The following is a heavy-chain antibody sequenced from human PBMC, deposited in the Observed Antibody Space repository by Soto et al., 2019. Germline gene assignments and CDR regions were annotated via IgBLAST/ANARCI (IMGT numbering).Heavy chain of an antibody. V-gene: IGHV3-15*01. CDR2: IKTKTYDETT. CDR1: GFSLSNAW. Sequence: EVQLVESGGGLVKPGGSLRLSCAASGFSLSNAWMNWVRQAPGKGLEWVARIKTKTYDETTDYAAAVKGRFTISRDDSKDTVTLQMNSLNTEDTAVYYCTRALYGQAGYYYGIDVWGQGITVTVSS. CDR3: TRALYGQAGYYYGIDV. D-gene: IGHD3-10*01. J-gene: IGHJ6*02.